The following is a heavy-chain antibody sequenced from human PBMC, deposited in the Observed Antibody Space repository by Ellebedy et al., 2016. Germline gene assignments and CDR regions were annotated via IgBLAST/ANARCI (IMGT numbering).Heavy chain of an antibody. J-gene: IGHJ3*02. Sequence: ASVKVSCKASGYTFTSYTMHWVRQAPGQRLEWMGWINAGNGNTKYSQKFQGRVTINRDTSANTAYMELINLRPEDTAVYFCARDMYSSGSYYDRVAFDIWGQGTVVTVSS. D-gene: IGHD3-22*01. V-gene: IGHV1-3*01. CDR2: INAGNGNT. CDR1: GYTFTSYT. CDR3: ARDMYSSGSYYDRVAFDI.